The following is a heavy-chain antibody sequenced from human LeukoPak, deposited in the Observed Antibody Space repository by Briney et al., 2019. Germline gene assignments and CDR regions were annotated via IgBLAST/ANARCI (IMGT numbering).Heavy chain of an antibody. J-gene: IGHJ2*01. V-gene: IGHV4-59*01. D-gene: IGHD5-24*01. CDR3: ARGRRDGYRGHWYFDL. CDR2: IYYSGST. CDR1: GGSISSYY. Sequence: SETLSLTCTVSGGSISSYYWSWIRQPPGKGLEWIGYIYYSGSTNYNPSLKSRVTISVDTSKNQFSLKLSSVTAADTAVYYCARGRRDGYRGHWYFDLWGRGTLVTVSS.